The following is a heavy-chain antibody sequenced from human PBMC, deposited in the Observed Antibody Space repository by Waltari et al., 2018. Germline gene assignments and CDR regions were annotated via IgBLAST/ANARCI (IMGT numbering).Heavy chain of an antibody. CDR1: GGSISSYY. J-gene: IGHJ4*02. V-gene: IGHV4-59*01. CDR2: IYYSGST. Sequence: QVQLQESGPGLVKPSETLSLTCTVSGGSISSYYWSWIRQPPGKGLEWIGYIYYSGSTNYNPYLKSRVTRSVDTSKNQFALKLSSVTAADTAVYYCARADGSGSYYYWGQGTLVTVSS. D-gene: IGHD3-10*01. CDR3: ARADGSGSYYY.